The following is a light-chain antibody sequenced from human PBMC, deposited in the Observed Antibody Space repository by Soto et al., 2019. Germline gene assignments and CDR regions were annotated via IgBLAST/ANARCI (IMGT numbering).Light chain of an antibody. CDR1: PSVSSSR. V-gene: IGKV3D-20*01. CDR3: QQYGNSPIT. J-gene: IGKJ5*01. CDR2: DAS. Sequence: DIVLTQSPATLSLSPGERVTLSCGASPSVSSSRLAWYQQKPGQAPRLLMYDASRRAFGIPDRFSGSGSGTDFTLTIRRMATEDFAVYYCQQYGNSPITFGQGTRLEIK.